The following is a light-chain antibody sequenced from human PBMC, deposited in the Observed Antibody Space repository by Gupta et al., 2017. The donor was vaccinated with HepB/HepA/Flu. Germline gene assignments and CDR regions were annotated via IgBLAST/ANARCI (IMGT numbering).Light chain of an antibody. CDR3: QQYSTYSQLT. CDR2: KAS. CDR1: QSIKSW. Sequence: DIQMTQSPSTQSASVGDRVIITCRASQSIKSWLAWYQQKPGKAPKLLIYKASTLESGVPSRFSGSGSGTEFTLTISSLQPDDFATYYCQQYSTYSQLTFGPGTKVDIK. J-gene: IGKJ3*01. V-gene: IGKV1-5*03.